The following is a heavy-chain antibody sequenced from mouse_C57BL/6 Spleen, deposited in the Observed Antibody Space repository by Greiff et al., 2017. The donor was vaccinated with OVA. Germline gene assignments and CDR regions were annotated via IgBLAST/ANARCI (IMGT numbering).Heavy chain of an antibody. J-gene: IGHJ2*01. V-gene: IGHV7-3*01. CDR3: ARYKTTMYYFDY. CDR2: IRNKANGYTT. CDR1: GFTFTDYY. D-gene: IGHD2-1*01. Sequence: EVQGVESGGGLVQPGGSLSLSCAASGFTFTDYYMSWVRQPPGKALEWLGFIRNKANGYTTEYSASVKGRFTISRDNSQSILYLQMNALRAEDSATYYCARYKTTMYYFDYWGQGTTLTVSS.